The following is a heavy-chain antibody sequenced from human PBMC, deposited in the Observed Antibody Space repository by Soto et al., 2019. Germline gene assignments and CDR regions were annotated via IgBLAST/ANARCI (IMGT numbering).Heavy chain of an antibody. CDR1: GFTLSSYA. CDR3: AKDQAAYYFDY. Sequence: GVCLRLPGAPSGFTLSSYAMSWARQAPGKGLGWVSAISGSGGSTYYGDSVKGRFTICRDNTKNTLYLQMYSLRAEDTAVDYGAKDQAAYYFDYWGQGTLVTVSS. D-gene: IGHD2-15*01. J-gene: IGHJ4*02. V-gene: IGHV3-23*01. CDR2: ISGSGGST.